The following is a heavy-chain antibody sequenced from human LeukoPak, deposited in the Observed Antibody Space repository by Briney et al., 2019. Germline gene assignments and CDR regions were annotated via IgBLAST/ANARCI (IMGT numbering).Heavy chain of an antibody. CDR2: INGGEGP. Sequence: GGSLRLSCAASGFTVSSTYMSWVRQAPGKGLEWVSLINGGEGPYYADSVKGRFTTSTDNSKNTLSLQMTSLRAEDTAMYHCARDRYFDFWGQGTLVTVSS. CDR3: ARDRYFDF. V-gene: IGHV3-53*01. J-gene: IGHJ4*01. CDR1: GFTVSSTY.